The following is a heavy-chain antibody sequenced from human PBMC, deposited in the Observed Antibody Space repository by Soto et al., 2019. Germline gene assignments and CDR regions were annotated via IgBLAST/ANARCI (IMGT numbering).Heavy chain of an antibody. Sequence: ASVKVSCKASGYTFTGYYMHWVRQAPGQGLEWMGWINPNSGGTNYAQKFQGRVTMTRDTSISTAYMELSRLRSDDTAVYYCARYYYDSSGYPTMAYWGQGTLVTVSS. V-gene: IGHV1-2*02. CDR1: GYTFTGYY. CDR3: ARYYYDSSGYPTMAY. CDR2: INPNSGGT. J-gene: IGHJ4*02. D-gene: IGHD3-22*01.